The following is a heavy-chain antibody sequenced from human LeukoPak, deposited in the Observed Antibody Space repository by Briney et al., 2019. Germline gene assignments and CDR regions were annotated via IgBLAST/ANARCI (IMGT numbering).Heavy chain of an antibody. V-gene: IGHV3-23*01. CDR3: AKDLSPGVY. CDR1: GFTFSTYA. Sequence: GGSLRLSCTASGFTFSTYAMSWVRRAPGKGLEWVSAISGSGGSTYYADSVKGRFTISRDNSKNTLYLQMNSLRAEDTAFYYCAKDLSPGVYWGQGTLVTVSS. J-gene: IGHJ4*02. D-gene: IGHD2-8*01. CDR2: ISGSGGST.